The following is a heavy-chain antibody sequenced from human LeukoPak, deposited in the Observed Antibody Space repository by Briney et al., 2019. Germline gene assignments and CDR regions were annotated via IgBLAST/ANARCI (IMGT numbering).Heavy chain of an antibody. Sequence: SVKVSCKASGFTFTSSAMQWVRQARGQRLEWIGWIVVGSGNTNYAQKFQERVTITRDMSTSTAYMELSSLRSEDTAVYYCAAAPKYNWNPNWFDPWGQGTRVTVSS. CDR3: AAAPKYNWNPNWFDP. V-gene: IGHV1-58*02. CDR1: GFTFTSSA. J-gene: IGHJ5*02. D-gene: IGHD1-20*01. CDR2: IVVGSGNT.